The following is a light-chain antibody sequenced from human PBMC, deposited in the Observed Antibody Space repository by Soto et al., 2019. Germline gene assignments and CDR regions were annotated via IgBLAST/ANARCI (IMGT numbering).Light chain of an antibody. CDR2: EVS. CDR1: SSDVGVYNY. V-gene: IGLV2-14*01. Sequence: QSALTQPASVSGSPGQSITNSCTGTSSDVGVYNYVSWYQHHPGKAPKLMIYEVSNRPSGVSNRFSGSKSGNTASLTISGLPDEDEADYYCTSYTTSSSWVFGGGTKLTVL. J-gene: IGLJ3*02. CDR3: TSYTTSSSWV.